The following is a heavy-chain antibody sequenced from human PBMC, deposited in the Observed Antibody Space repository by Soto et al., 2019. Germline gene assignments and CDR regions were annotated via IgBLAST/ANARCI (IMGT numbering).Heavy chain of an antibody. D-gene: IGHD3-22*01. V-gene: IGHV4-31*03. J-gene: IGHJ5*02. CDR1: GSSISSGGYY. CDR3: ARDSSGYYFAWFDP. CDR2: LYYSGST. Sequence: SETLSLTCTVSGSSISSGGYYWSWIRQHPGKGLEWIGYLYYSGSTYYNPSLKSRVTISVDTSKNQFSMKLSSMTAADTAVYYCARDSSGYYFAWFDPWGQGTLVTVAS.